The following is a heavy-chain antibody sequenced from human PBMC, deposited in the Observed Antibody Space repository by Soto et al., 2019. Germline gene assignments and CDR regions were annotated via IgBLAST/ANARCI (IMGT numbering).Heavy chain of an antibody. Sequence: GGSLRLSCAASGFTFSSYAMSWVRQAPGKGLEWVANIEQDGSEKYYVDSVKGRFTISRDNAKHSPYLQMNSLRAEDTAVYYCARDLAIGSYSEYYYSYGMDVWGQGNTGIV. CDR3: ARDLAIGSYSEYYYSYGMDV. D-gene: IGHD1-26*01. CDR1: GFTFSSYA. CDR2: IEQDGSEK. J-gene: IGHJ6*02. V-gene: IGHV3-7*01.